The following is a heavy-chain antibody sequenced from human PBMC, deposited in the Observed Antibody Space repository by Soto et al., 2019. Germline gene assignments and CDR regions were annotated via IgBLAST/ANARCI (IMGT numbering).Heavy chain of an antibody. V-gene: IGHV3-23*01. CDR3: AKNTPNYCSSTSCYDPVDY. D-gene: IGHD2-2*01. J-gene: IGHJ4*02. Sequence: PGGSLRLSCAASGFTFSSYAMSWVRQAPGEGLEWVSAISGSGGSTYYADSVKGRFTISRDNSKNTLYLQMNSQRAEDTAVYYCAKNTPNYCSSTSCYDPVDYWGQGTLVTVSS. CDR1: GFTFSSYA. CDR2: ISGSGGST.